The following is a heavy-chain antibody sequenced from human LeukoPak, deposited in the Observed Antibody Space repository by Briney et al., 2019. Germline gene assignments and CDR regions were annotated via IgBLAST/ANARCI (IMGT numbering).Heavy chain of an antibody. J-gene: IGHJ3*01. CDR2: INPNSGGT. CDR1: GYTLTELS. Sequence: ASVKVPCKVSGYTLTELSMHWVRQAPGQGLEWMGWINPNSGGTNYAQKFQGRVTMTRDTSISTAYMELSRLRADDTAVYYCARWGIGDLRNTFDLWGHGTMVTVSS. V-gene: IGHV1-2*02. CDR3: ARWGIGDLRNTFDL. D-gene: IGHD3-10*01.